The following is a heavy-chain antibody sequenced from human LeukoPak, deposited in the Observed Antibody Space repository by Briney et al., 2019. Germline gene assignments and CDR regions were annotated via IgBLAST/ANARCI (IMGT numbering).Heavy chain of an antibody. CDR2: IIPIFGTA. CDR1: GGTFSSYA. D-gene: IGHD1-26*01. V-gene: IGHV1-69*05. J-gene: IGHJ3*02. Sequence: ASVKVSCKASGGTFSSYAISWVRQAPGQGLEWMGGIIPIFGTANYAQKFQGRVTFTTDESTSTAYVELSSLRSEDTAVYYCARPTKIVGAGYDAFDIWGQGTMVTVSS. CDR3: ARPTKIVGAGYDAFDI.